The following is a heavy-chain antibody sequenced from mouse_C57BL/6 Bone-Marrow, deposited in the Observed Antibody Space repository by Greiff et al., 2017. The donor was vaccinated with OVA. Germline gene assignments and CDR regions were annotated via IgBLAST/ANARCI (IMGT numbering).Heavy chain of an antibody. CDR3: ARNPDGSPYAMDY. CDR1: GFSLTSYG. J-gene: IGHJ4*01. V-gene: IGHV2-5*01. D-gene: IGHD1-1*01. CDR2: IWRGGST. Sequence: QVQLQQSGPGLVQPSQCLSITCTVSGFSLTSYGVHWVRQSPGKGLEWLGVIWRGGSTDYNAAVMSRLSITKDNSKSQVFFIMNSLQADDTAIYCCARNPDGSPYAMDYWGQGTSVTVSS.